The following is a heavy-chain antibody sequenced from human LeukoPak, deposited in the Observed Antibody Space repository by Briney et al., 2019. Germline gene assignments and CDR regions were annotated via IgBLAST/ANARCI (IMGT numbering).Heavy chain of an antibody. CDR3: ARDYSPGRSSTSCYDY. Sequence: GRSLRLSCAASGFTFDDYGMSWVRQAPGKGLEWVSGFNWNGGSTGYADSVKGRFTISRDNAKNSLYLQMNSLRAEDTALYYCARDYSPGRSSTSCYDYWGQGTLVTVPS. D-gene: IGHD2-2*01. CDR2: FNWNGGST. CDR1: GFTFDDYG. V-gene: IGHV3-20*04. J-gene: IGHJ4*02.